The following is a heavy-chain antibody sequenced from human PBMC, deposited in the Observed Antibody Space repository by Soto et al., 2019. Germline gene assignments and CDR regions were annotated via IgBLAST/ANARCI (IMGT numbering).Heavy chain of an antibody. CDR3: ARPHECSGGSCYNNAFDI. CDR2: LYWDDTI. D-gene: IGHD2-15*01. Sequence: SGPTLVNPTQTLTLTCTFSGFSLSTSGVGVGWIRQPPGKTLEWLALLYWDDTIRYSPSLKSRLTITKDTSKNQVVLTMTNMDPVDTAMYYCARPHECSGGSCYNNAFDIWGQGTMVTVSS. J-gene: IGHJ3*02. V-gene: IGHV2-5*02. CDR1: GFSLSTSGVG.